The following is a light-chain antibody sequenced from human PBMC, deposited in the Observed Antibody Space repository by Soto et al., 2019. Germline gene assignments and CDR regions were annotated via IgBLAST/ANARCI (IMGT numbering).Light chain of an antibody. V-gene: IGLV2-23*01. CDR3: CSYAGSSTDV. CDR1: SSDVGSYNL. J-gene: IGLJ1*01. CDR2: EDS. Sequence: QSALTQPASVSGSPGQSITISCTGSSSDVGSYNLVSWYQQHPGKAPKLMIYEDSKRPSGVSSRFSGSKSGNTASLTISGLQAEDEADYYCCSYAGSSTDVFGTGTKVTVL.